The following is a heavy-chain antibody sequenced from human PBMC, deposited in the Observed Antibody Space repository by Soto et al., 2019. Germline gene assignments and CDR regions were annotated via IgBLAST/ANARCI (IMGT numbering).Heavy chain of an antibody. CDR1: RDSFSSDSTA. CDR3: ARGDQCPLY. D-gene: IGHD2-2*01. J-gene: IGHJ4*02. V-gene: IGHV6-1*01. CDR2: TYYKSKWFY. Sequence: SQTLSLTCDISRDSFSSDSTAWNWIRECPSRGLEWLGRTYYKSKWFYNYAVSVRSRIAIKSDTSKNQFSLQLNSVTPEDTAVYFCARGDQCPLYWGQGMLVTVSS.